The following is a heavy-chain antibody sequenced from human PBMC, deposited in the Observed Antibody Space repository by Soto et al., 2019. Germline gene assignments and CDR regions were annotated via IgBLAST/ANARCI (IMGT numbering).Heavy chain of an antibody. CDR1: GGSFSDYY. V-gene: IGHV4-34*01. CDR3: ARDPPTCYYDSSGPNGMDV. J-gene: IGHJ6*02. D-gene: IGHD3-22*01. Sequence: SETLSLTCAVHGGSFSDYYWSWIRQPPGKGLEWIGEINHSGSTNYNPSLKSRVTISVDTSKNQFSLKLSSVTAADTAVYYCARDPPTCYYDSSGPNGMDVWGQGTTVTVSS. CDR2: INHSGST.